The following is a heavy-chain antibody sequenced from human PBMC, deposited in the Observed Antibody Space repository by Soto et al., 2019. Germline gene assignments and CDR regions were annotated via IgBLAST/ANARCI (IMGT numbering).Heavy chain of an antibody. CDR3: ARAHYGDYGYGMDV. CDR1: GGSISGYY. Sequence: SETLSLTCTVSGGSISGYYCSWFRQPPGKGLEWIGYIYESGSTYYNPSLKSRVTISVDRSKNQFSLKLSSVTAADTAVYYCARAHYGDYGYGMDVWGQGTTVTVSS. J-gene: IGHJ6*02. V-gene: IGHV4-59*12. D-gene: IGHD4-17*01. CDR2: IYESGST.